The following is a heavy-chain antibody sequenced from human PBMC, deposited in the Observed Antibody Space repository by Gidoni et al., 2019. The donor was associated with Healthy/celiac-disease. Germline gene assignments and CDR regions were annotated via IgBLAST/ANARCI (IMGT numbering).Heavy chain of an antibody. Sequence: QVPLVQSGAEGEKPGCSGEVSCQGSGGTFSSYAISWVRQAPGQGLEWMGGINPICGTANYAQKFQGRVTITADASTSTAYMELSSLRSEDTAVYYCARDEIFWCAYRTGGYYYMDVWGKGTTVTVSS. D-gene: IGHD3-3*01. J-gene: IGHJ6*03. CDR2: INPICGTA. CDR3: ARDEIFWCAYRTGGYYYMDV. CDR1: GGTFSSYA. V-gene: IGHV1-69*01.